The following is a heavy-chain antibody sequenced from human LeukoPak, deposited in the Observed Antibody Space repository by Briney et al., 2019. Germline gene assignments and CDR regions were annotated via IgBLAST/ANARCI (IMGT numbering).Heavy chain of an antibody. CDR1: GFGFSLFG. D-gene: IGHD3-3*01. CDR3: AKDRSESWSGYYDAFDV. J-gene: IGHJ3*01. V-gene: IGHV3-30*02. Sequence: GGSLRLSCAASGFGFSLFGMDWVRQAPGKGLEWVAFIRYDGSSKHYADSVKGRFTISRDNSKNTLFLQMNSLRAEDTALYYCAKDRSESWSGYYDAFDVWGQGTTVTVSS. CDR2: IRYDGSSK.